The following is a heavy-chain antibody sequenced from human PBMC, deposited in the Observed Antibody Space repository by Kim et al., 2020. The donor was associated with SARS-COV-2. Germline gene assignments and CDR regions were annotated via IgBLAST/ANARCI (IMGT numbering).Heavy chain of an antibody. J-gene: IGHJ1*01. CDR2: IYPGDSDT. D-gene: IGHD3-10*01. CDR3: ARLAYYYGSGSYRYFQH. V-gene: IGHV5-51*01. CDR1: GYSFTSYW. Sequence: GESLKISCKGSGYSFTSYWIGWVRQMPGKGLEWMGIIYPGDSDTRYSPSFQGQVTISADKSISTAYLQWSSLKASDTAMYYCARLAYYYGSGSYRYFQHWGQGTLVTIS.